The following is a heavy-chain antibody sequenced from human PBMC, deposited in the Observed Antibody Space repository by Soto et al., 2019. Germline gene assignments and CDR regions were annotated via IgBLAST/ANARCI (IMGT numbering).Heavy chain of an antibody. D-gene: IGHD3-10*01. CDR3: AKATVLLWFGELSHWYFDL. CDR2: ISGSGGST. Sequence: EVQLLESGGGLVQPGGSLRLSCAASGFTFSSYAMSWVRQAPGKGLEWVSAISGSGGSTYYADSVKGRFTISRDNSKNPLYLQMNSLRAEDTAVYYCAKATVLLWFGELSHWYFDLWGRGTLVTVSS. CDR1: GFTFSSYA. V-gene: IGHV3-23*01. J-gene: IGHJ2*01.